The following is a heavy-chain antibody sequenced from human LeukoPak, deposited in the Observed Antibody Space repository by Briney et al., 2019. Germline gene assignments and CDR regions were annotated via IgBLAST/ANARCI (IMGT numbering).Heavy chain of an antibody. Sequence: GGSLRLSCAASGFTFGSYAMHWVRQAPGKGLEWVAFTRYDGTIKYYSDSVKGRFTISRDNSKNTLYLQMSSLRLEDTAVYYCAKDLELTMIRRVCEYWGQGTLVTVSS. CDR1: GFTFGSYA. V-gene: IGHV3-30*02. D-gene: IGHD3-10*01. J-gene: IGHJ4*02. CDR3: AKDLELTMIRRVCEY. CDR2: TRYDGTIK.